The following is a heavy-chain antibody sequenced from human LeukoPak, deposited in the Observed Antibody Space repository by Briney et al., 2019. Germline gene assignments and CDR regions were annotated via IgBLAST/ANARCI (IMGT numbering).Heavy chain of an antibody. V-gene: IGHV3-23*01. Sequence: QSGGSLRLSCAASGFTFSSYAMSWVRQAPGKGLEWVSAISGSGGSTYYADSVKGRFTISRDNSKNTLYLQMNSLRAEDTAVYYCAKCDSSGYCGMDVWGQGTTVTVSS. D-gene: IGHD3-22*01. CDR3: AKCDSSGYCGMDV. J-gene: IGHJ6*02. CDR1: GFTFSSYA. CDR2: ISGSGGST.